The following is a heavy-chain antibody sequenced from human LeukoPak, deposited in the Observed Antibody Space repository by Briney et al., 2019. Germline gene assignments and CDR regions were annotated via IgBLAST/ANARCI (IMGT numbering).Heavy chain of an antibody. D-gene: IGHD6-13*01. Sequence: GGSRRLSSAASGFTFSSYAMSWVRQAPGKGLEWVSAISGSGGSTYYADSVKGRFTISRDNSKNTLYLQMNSLRAEDTAVYYCASQPGYRSSWAYYYYGMDVWGQGTTVTVSS. CDR3: ASQPGYRSSWAYYYYGMDV. CDR2: ISGSGGST. CDR1: GFTFSSYA. J-gene: IGHJ6*02. V-gene: IGHV3-23*01.